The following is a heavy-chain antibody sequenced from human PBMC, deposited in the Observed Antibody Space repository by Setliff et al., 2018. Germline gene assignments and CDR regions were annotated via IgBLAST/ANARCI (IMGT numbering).Heavy chain of an antibody. D-gene: IGHD3-3*01. V-gene: IGHV4-34*01. J-gene: IGHJ6*03. Sequence: SETLSLTCTVSGASINNHYWAWIRQSPAKGLEWIGEITHTGTTGSTKYNPSLKSRVTISLDSSKNQFSLRLSSVTAADAAVYFCGLWTGYRGYYYYMDVWGKGTTVTVSS. CDR1: GASINNHY. CDR3: GLWTGYRGYYYYMDV. CDR2: ITHTGTTGST.